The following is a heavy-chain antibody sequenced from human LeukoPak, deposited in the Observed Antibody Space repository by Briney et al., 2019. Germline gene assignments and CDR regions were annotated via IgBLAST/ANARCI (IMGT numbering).Heavy chain of an antibody. CDR1: GFTFSSYW. J-gene: IGHJ4*01. CDR2: ISGDGSTT. V-gene: IGHV3-74*01. Sequence: GGSLRLSCAASGFTFSSYWMHWVRQAPGKGLVWVSRISGDGSTTRYADSVKGRFTISRDNAKNTLFLQMSSLRAEDTAVYYCARDNNWNYPDYWGQEPWSPSPQ. D-gene: IGHD1-7*01. CDR3: ARDNNWNYPDY.